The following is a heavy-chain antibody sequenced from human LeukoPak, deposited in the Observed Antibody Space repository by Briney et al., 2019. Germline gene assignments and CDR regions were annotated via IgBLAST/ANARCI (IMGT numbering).Heavy chain of an antibody. CDR3: ARHAVMTSIATFNWLNP. D-gene: IGHD2-21*02. V-gene: IGHV4-30-4*01. J-gene: IGHJ5*02. CDR1: GASIRSGDYY. CDR2: IYDSGST. Sequence: PSETLSLPCTVSGASIRSGDYYWSWIRQPPGKGLEWIGYIYDSGSTYYNPSLKSRITISVDTSENRFSLKMTSVTAADTALYYCARHAVMTSIATFNWLNPWGQGTLVTVSP.